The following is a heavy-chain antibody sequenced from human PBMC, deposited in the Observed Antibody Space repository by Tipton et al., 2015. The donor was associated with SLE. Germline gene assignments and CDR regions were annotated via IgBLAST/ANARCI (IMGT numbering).Heavy chain of an antibody. CDR1: GGSFGGYY. Sequence: LRLSCAVYGGSFGGYYWSWIRQPPGKGLEWIGEINHSGSTNYNPSLKSRVTISVDTSKNQFSLKLSSVTAADTAVHYCATGYDFQTGWFQHWGQGTLVTVSS. J-gene: IGHJ1*01. CDR3: ATGYDFQTGWFQH. CDR2: INHSGST. D-gene: IGHD5-12*01. V-gene: IGHV4-34*01.